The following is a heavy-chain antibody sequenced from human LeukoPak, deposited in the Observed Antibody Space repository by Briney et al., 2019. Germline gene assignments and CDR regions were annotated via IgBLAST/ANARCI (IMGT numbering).Heavy chain of an antibody. CDR1: GFTFSSYS. J-gene: IGHJ4*02. CDR3: ARDLGYSSGWSTDY. D-gene: IGHD6-19*01. CDR2: ISSSSSYI. V-gene: IGHV3-21*01. Sequence: SGGSLRLYCAASGFTFSSYSMNWVRQAPGKGLEWVSSISSSSSYIYYADSVKGRFTISRDNAKNSLYLQMNSLRAEDTAVYYCARDLGYSSGWSTDYWGQGTLVTVSS.